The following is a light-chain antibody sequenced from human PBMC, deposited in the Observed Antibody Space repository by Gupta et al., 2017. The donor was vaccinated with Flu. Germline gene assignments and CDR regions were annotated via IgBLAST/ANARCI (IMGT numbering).Light chain of an antibody. Sequence: EIVMTRSTLSLPVTPGEPASISCRSSQSLLHSNGYNYWDWYLQKPGQSPQLLIDLGSNRASGAHDRFSGSGAGTDFILKISRVEAEDVGLYYCMQAIQTQYSFGQGTKLEIK. J-gene: IGKJ2*03. CDR1: QSLLHSNGYNY. V-gene: IGKV2-28*01. CDR3: MQAIQTQYS. CDR2: LGS.